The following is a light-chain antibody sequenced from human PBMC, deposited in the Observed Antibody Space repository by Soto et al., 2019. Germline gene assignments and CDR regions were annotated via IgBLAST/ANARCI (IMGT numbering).Light chain of an antibody. CDR2: DDS. V-gene: IGLV3-21*02. J-gene: IGLJ2*01. CDR1: NIGSKS. Sequence: SYELTQPPSASVAPGQTARITCGGKNIGSKSVHWYQQKPGQAPVLVVYDDSDRPSGIPERFSGSNSGNTATLTISRVEAGDEADDDCQVWDSSSDHVVFGGGTKVTVL. CDR3: QVWDSSSDHVV.